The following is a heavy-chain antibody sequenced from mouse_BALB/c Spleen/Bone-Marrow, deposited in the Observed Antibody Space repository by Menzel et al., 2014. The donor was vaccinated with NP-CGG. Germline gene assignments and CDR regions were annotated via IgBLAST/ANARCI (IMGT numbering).Heavy chain of an antibody. CDR2: IYPGNANT. D-gene: IGHD2-14*01. CDR1: GYTFTSYY. J-gene: IGHJ3*01. V-gene: IGHV1S56*01. Sequence: QVQLKDSGHELVKPGASVGISCKASGYTFTSYYIHWVKQRPGQGLEWIGWIYPGNANTNYNEKFKAKAKLTADKSSSTAFMQLSSLTSEDPAVYFCASGGYDGALFAYWGQGTLVTVSS. CDR3: ASGGYDGALFAY.